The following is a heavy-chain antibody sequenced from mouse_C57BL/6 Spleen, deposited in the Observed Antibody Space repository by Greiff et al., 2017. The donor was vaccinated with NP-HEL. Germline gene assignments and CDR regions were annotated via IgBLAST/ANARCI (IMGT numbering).Heavy chain of an antibody. CDR2: ISDGGSYT. CDR3: ARDDRYFFDY. J-gene: IGHJ2*01. V-gene: IGHV5-4*01. CDR1: GFTFSSYA. Sequence: EVHLVESGGGLVKPGGSLKLSCAASGFTFSSYAMSWVRQTPEKRLEWVATISDGGSYTYYPDNVKGRFTISRDNAKNNLYLQMSHLKSEDTAMYYCARDDRYFFDYRGQGTTLPGFS.